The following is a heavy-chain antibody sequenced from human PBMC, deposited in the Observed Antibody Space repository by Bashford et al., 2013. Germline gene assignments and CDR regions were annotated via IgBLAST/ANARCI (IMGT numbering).Heavy chain of an antibody. D-gene: IGHD3-10*01. Sequence: WVRQAPGQGLEWMGWISAYNGYTKSAQKLQGRVTMTTDTSTSTAYMELRSLRSDDTAVYYCAREDYMVRRATWGQGTLVTVSS. V-gene: IGHV1-18*01. CDR2: ISAYNGYT. CDR3: AREDYMVRRAT. J-gene: IGHJ4*02.